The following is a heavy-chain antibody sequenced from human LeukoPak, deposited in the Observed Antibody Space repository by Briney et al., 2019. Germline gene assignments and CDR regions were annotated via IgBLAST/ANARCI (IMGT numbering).Heavy chain of an antibody. Sequence: GGSLRLSCAASGFTFSSYWMSWVRQAPGKGLEWVANIKQDGSEKYYVDSVKGRFTISRDNAKNSLYLQMNSLRAEDTAVYYCARGIRDGHNLGIAFDIWGQGTMVTVSS. CDR1: GFTFSSYW. D-gene: IGHD5-24*01. J-gene: IGHJ3*02. V-gene: IGHV3-7*01. CDR3: ARGIRDGHNLGIAFDI. CDR2: IKQDGSEK.